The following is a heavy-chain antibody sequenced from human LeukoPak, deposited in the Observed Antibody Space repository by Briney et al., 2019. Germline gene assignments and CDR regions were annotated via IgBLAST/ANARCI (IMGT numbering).Heavy chain of an antibody. CDR2: IYTSGST. D-gene: IGHD2-2*01. CDR1: GGSISSYY. V-gene: IGHV4-4*07. J-gene: IGHJ5*02. Sequence: SETLSLTCTVSGGSISSYYWSWIRQPAGKGLEWIGRIYTSGSTNYNPSLKSRVTMSVDTSRNQFSLKLSSVTAADTAVYYCARDQRFHCSSTSCFSNWFDPWGQGTLVTVSS. CDR3: ARDQRFHCSSTSCFSNWFDP.